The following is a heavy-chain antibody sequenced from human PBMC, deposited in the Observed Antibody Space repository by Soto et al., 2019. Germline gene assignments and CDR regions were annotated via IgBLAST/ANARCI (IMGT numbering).Heavy chain of an antibody. CDR1: GGTFGSYA. CDR3: ARSQGSSTSLEIYYYYYSGMDV. V-gene: IGHV1-69*01. Sequence: QVQLVQSGAEVKKPGSSVKVSCKASGGTFGSYAISWVRQAPGQGLEWMGGIIPIPGTATYAQKFQGRVTIAADESTSTAYMELSSLRSEDTAVYYCARSQGSSTSLEIYYYYYSGMDVWGQGTKVTVSS. CDR2: IIPIPGTA. J-gene: IGHJ6*02. D-gene: IGHD2-2*01.